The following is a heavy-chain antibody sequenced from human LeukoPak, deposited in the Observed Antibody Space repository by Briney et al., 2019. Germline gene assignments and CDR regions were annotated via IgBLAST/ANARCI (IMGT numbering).Heavy chain of an antibody. D-gene: IGHD3-3*01. V-gene: IGHV3-23*01. CDR2: ISGSGGST. CDR1: GFTFSNYA. J-gene: IGHJ4*02. CDR3: AKDRDFWLDY. Sequence: GGSLRLSCAASGFTFSNYAMNWVREPPGQGLEWVSGISGSGGSTYYADSVKGRFTISRDKSNNTLYLQMNSLRAEDTAVYYCAKDRDFWLDYWGQGTLVTVSS.